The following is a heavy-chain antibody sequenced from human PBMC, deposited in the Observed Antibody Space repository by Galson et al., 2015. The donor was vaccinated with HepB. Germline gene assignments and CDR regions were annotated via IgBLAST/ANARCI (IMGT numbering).Heavy chain of an antibody. Sequence: SLRLSCAASGFTFSGSAMHWVRQASGKGLEWVGRIRSKANSYATAYAASVKGRFTISRDDSKNTAYLQMNSLKTEDTAVYYCATCSSTSCHQKYYYYYMDVWGKGTTVTVSS. CDR1: GFTFSGSA. V-gene: IGHV3-73*01. J-gene: IGHJ6*03. CDR3: ATCSSTSCHQKYYYYYMDV. D-gene: IGHD2-2*01. CDR2: IRSKANSYAT.